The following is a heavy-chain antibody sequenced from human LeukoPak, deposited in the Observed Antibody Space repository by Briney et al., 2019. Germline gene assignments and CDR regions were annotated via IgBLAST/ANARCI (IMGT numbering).Heavy chain of an antibody. CDR2: LTGSGST. V-gene: IGHV3-23*01. CDR3: AKLKGWRLYDYCMDV. D-gene: IGHD2-15*01. CDR1: GSAFSSFA. Sequence: GGSLRLSCVASGSAFSSFAMSWVRQAPGKGLEWVSGLTGSGSTYHADSVKGRFTISRDNSKNTLSLQMNSLRAEDTAVYYCAKLKGWRLYDYCMDVWGKGTTVTVSS. J-gene: IGHJ6*03.